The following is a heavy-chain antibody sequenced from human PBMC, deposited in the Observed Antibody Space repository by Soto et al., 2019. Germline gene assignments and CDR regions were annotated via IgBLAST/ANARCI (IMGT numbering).Heavy chain of an antibody. Sequence: GGSLRLSCAASGFTFSSYSMNWVRQAPGKGLEWVSAISGSGGSTYYADSVKGRFTISRDNSKNTLYLQMNSLRAEDTAVYYCAKDSSAVAGNWFDPWGQGTLVTVSS. V-gene: IGHV3-23*01. D-gene: IGHD6-19*01. CDR3: AKDSSAVAGNWFDP. J-gene: IGHJ5*02. CDR2: ISGSGGST. CDR1: GFTFSSYS.